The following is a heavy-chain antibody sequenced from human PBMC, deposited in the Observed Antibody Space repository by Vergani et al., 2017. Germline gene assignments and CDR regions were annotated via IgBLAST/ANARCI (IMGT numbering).Heavy chain of an antibody. D-gene: IGHD4-11*01. V-gene: IGHV3-53*04. CDR2: IYSGGST. Sequence: EVQLVESGGGLVQPGGSLRLSCAASGFTVSSNYMSWVRQAPGKGLEWVSVIYSGGSTYYADSVKGRFTISRHNSKNTLYLQMNSLRAEDTAGYYCARSRATVTTYYYYGMDVWGQGTTVTVSS. CDR1: GFTVSSNY. J-gene: IGHJ6*02. CDR3: ARSRATVTTYYYYGMDV.